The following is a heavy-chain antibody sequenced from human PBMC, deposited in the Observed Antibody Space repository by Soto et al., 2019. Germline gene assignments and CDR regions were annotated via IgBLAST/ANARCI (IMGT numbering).Heavy chain of an antibody. CDR3: AKGEGTLMVYDYYYGTDV. J-gene: IGHJ6*02. CDR2: ISYDGSNK. D-gene: IGHD2-8*01. V-gene: IGHV3-30*18. Sequence: SGGSLRLSCAASGFTFSSYGMHWVRQAPGKGLEWVAVISYDGSNKYYADSVKGRFTISRDNSKNTLYLQMNSLRAEDTAVYYCAKGEGTLMVYDYYYGTDVWGQGTTVTVSS. CDR1: GFTFSSYG.